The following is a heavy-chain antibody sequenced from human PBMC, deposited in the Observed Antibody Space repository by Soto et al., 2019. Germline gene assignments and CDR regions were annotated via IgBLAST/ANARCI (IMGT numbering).Heavy chain of an antibody. Sequence: ASVKVSCKASGDTFTGYYMHWVRQAPGQGLEWMGWINPNSGGTNYAQKFQGWVTMTRDTSISTAYMELSRLRSDDTAVYYCARGESSGWYNSSYGMDVWGQGTTVTVSS. D-gene: IGHD6-19*01. CDR1: GDTFTGYY. V-gene: IGHV1-2*04. CDR2: INPNSGGT. J-gene: IGHJ6*02. CDR3: ARGESSGWYNSSYGMDV.